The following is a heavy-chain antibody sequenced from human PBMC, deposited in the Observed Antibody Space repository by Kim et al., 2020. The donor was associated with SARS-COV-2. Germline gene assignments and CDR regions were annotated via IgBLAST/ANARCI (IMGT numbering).Heavy chain of an antibody. Sequence: SPTLSLTCAISGDSVSSNSAAWNWIRQSPSRGLEWLGRTYYRSKWYKDYALSVKSRITIIPDTSKNQFSLHLNSVTPDDTAVYYCARGGWEFDYWGQGTLVTVSS. CDR2: TYYRSKWYK. D-gene: IGHD6-19*01. J-gene: IGHJ4*02. CDR3: ARGGWEFDY. V-gene: IGHV6-1*01. CDR1: GDSVSSNSAA.